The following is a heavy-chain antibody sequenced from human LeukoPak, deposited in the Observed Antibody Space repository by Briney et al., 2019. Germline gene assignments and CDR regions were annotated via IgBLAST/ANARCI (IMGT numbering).Heavy chain of an antibody. J-gene: IGHJ5*02. CDR3: AKPASSNWFDP. CDR1: GFSFSTYG. CDR2: ISGSGGST. Sequence: GGSLRLSCAASGFSFSTYGMHWVRQAPGKGLEWVSAISGSGGSTYYADSVKGRFTISRDNSKNTLYLQMNSLRAEDTAVYYCAKPASSNWFDPWGQGTLVTVSS. V-gene: IGHV3-23*01.